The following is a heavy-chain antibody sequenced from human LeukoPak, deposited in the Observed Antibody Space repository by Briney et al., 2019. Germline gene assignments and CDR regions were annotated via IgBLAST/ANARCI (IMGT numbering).Heavy chain of an antibody. V-gene: IGHV3-33*06. CDR1: GFTLSSYG. CDR2: IWFDGSNK. CDR3: AKDTCSTTSSYTHYFDY. Sequence: GGSLRLSCEASGFTLSSYGMHWVRHTPGKGLEWVAVIWFDGSNKNYADSVKGRFTISRYNSKNTLYPKMNSLRAEDTAVYYCAKDTCSTTSSYTHYFDYRGQGTLVTVSS. J-gene: IGHJ4*02. D-gene: IGHD2-2*02.